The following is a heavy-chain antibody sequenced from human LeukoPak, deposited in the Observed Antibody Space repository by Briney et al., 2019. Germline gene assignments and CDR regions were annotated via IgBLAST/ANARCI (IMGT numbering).Heavy chain of an antibody. CDR1: GGTFSSYA. Sequence: ASVKVSCKASGGTFSSYAISWVRQAPGQGLEWMGGIIPIFGTANYAQKFQGRVTITADESTSTAYMELSSLRSEDTAVYYCARGQRYDFWSGYYEWFDPWGQGTLVTVSS. J-gene: IGHJ5*02. CDR3: ARGQRYDFWSGYYEWFDP. D-gene: IGHD3-3*01. CDR2: IIPIFGTA. V-gene: IGHV1-69*13.